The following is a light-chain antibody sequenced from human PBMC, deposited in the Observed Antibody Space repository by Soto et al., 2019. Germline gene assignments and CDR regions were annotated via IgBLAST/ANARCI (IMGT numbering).Light chain of an antibody. V-gene: IGKV1-5*03. CDR1: QSVSGW. CDR3: EQYSDYWT. Sequence: DIQMTQSPSTLSASVGDRVTITCRTSQSVSGWMAWYQKKPGKAPNLLIYKASTLERGVPPRFSGSRSGTESTLTISSLQPDDSATYYCEQYSDYWTFGQGTKVEV. CDR2: KAS. J-gene: IGKJ1*01.